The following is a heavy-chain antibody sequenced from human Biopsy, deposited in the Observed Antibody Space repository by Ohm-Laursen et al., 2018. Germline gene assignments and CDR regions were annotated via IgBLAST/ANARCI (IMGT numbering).Heavy chain of an antibody. CDR3: AKGYTDYSDSSGFSYYFRY. CDR1: GASISDYY. CDR2: IFTSGST. Sequence: SETLSLTCAVSGASISDYYCVWIRQPAGKGLEWIGLIFTSGSTTYNPSLRSRVTMSVDTSKNQFTLKLSSVTVADTAIYYCAKGYTDYSDSSGFSYYFRYWGQGTLVTVSS. D-gene: IGHD3-22*01. J-gene: IGHJ4*02. V-gene: IGHV4-4*07.